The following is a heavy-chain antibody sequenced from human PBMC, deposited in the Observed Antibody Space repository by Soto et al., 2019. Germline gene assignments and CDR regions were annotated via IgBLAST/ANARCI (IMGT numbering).Heavy chain of an antibody. V-gene: IGHV1-18*01. CDR1: GYTFTSYG. D-gene: IGHD1-26*01. CDR3: ARDRFAVGATNWFDP. Sequence: QVQLVQSGAEVKKPGASVKVSCKASGYTFTSYGISWVRQAPGQGLEWMGWISAYNGNTNYAQKLQGRVTMTTDTSTSTAYMELRSLRSEDTAVYYCARDRFAVGATNWFDPWGQGTLVTVSS. CDR2: ISAYNGNT. J-gene: IGHJ5*02.